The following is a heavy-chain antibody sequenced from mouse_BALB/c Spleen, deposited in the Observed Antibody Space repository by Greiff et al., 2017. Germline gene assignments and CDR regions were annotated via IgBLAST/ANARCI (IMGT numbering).Heavy chain of an antibody. D-gene: IGHD2-4*01. V-gene: IGHV5-9*03. J-gene: IGHJ4*01. CDR2: ISSGGGNT. CDR3: ARGGMITTGYAMDY. CDR1: GFTFSSYT. Sequence: EVKLEESGGGLVKPGGSLKLSCAASGFTFSSYTMSWVRQTPEKRLEWVATISSGGGNTYYPDSVKGRFTISRDNAKNNLYLQMSSLRSEDTALYYCARGGMITTGYAMDYWGQGTSVTVSS.